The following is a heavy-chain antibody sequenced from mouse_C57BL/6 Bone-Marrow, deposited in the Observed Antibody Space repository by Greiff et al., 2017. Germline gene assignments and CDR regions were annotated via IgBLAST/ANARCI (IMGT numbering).Heavy chain of an antibody. CDR3: ARGIYSGAMDY. J-gene: IGHJ4*01. Sequence: EVQRVESGGGLVKPGGSLKLSCAASGFTFSSYAMSWVRQTPEKRLEWVATISDGGSYTYYPDNVKGRFTISRDNAKNNLYLQMSHLKSEDTAMYYCARGIYSGAMDYWGQGTSVTVSS. CDR2: ISDGGSYT. D-gene: IGHD2-1*01. V-gene: IGHV5-4*01. CDR1: GFTFSSYA.